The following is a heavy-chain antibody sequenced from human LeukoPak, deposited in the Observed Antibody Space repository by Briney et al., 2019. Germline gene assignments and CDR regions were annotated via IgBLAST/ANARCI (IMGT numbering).Heavy chain of an antibody. CDR3: ARDGVWPRSHGCDY. J-gene: IGHJ4*02. Sequence: PGGSLRLSCAASGFTFSSYSMNWVRQAPGKGLEWVSYISSSSSTIYYADSVKGRFTISRDNAKNSLYLQMNSLRAEDTAVYYCARDGVWPRSHGCDYWGQGTLVTVSS. D-gene: IGHD5-12*01. V-gene: IGHV3-48*01. CDR1: GFTFSSYS. CDR2: ISSSSSTI.